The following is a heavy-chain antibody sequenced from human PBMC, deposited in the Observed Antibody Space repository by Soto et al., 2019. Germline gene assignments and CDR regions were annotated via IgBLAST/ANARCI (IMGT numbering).Heavy chain of an antibody. D-gene: IGHD3-10*01. V-gene: IGHV3-30*18. CDR1: GFTFSSYG. CDR3: AKDRGSGSYYIIDAFDI. CDR2: ISYDGSNK. Sequence: QVQLVESGGGVVEPGRSLRLSCAASGFTFSSYGMHWVRQAPGKGLEWVAVISYDGSNKYYADSVKGRFTISRDNSKNTLYLQMNSLRAEDTAVYYCAKDRGSGSYYIIDAFDIWGQGTMVTVSS. J-gene: IGHJ3*02.